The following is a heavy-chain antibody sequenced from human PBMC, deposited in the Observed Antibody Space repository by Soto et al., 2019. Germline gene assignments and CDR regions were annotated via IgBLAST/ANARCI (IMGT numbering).Heavy chain of an antibody. CDR3: ASDSPAVADFAY. D-gene: IGHD2-15*01. CDR2: ISSSSSYI. Sequence: AGGSLRLSCAVSGFTFSSFSMNWVRQAPGKGLDWVSSISSSSSYIYYADSVKGRFTISRDNAKNSLYLQMNSLRAEDTAVYYGASDSPAVADFAYWGQGTLVTVSS. CDR1: GFTFSSFS. V-gene: IGHV3-21*01. J-gene: IGHJ4*02.